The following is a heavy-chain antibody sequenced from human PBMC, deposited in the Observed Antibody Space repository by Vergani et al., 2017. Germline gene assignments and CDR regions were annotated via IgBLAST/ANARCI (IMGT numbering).Heavy chain of an antibody. Sequence: EVQLLESGGGLVQPGGSLRLSCAASGFTFSSYAMSWVRQAPGKGLEWVSAISGSGGSTYYADPVQGRFIITRDNSKNTLYLQMNSLRTEETAVYYCAKGALLRYFDAHDYWGQGTLVTVSS. CDR3: AKGALLRYFDAHDY. J-gene: IGHJ4*02. D-gene: IGHD3-9*01. CDR2: ISGSGGST. V-gene: IGHV3-23*01. CDR1: GFTFSSYA.